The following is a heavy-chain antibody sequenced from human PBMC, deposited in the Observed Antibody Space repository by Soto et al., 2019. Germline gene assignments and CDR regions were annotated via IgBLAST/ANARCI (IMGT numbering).Heavy chain of an antibody. CDR3: ARSPYYYDSSVYYSY. CDR1: GFTFSSYS. V-gene: IGHV3-21*01. Sequence: EVQLVESGGGLVQPGGSLRLSCAASGFTFSSYSMNWVRQAPGKGLEWVSSISSSSSYIYYADSVKGRFTISRDNAKNSLYLQMNSLRAEDTAVYYGARSPYYYDSSVYYSYWGQGTLVTVSS. J-gene: IGHJ4*02. D-gene: IGHD3-22*01. CDR2: ISSSSSYI.